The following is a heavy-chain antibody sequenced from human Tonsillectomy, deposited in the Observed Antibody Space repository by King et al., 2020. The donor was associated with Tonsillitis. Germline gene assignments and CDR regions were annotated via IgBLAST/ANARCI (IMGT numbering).Heavy chain of an antibody. CDR1: GGSISSSNW. CDR2: IYHSGST. V-gene: IGHV4-4*02. J-gene: IGHJ6*02. CDR3: ARVGSGDYAYYSYYGIDV. D-gene: IGHD2-21*02. Sequence: HVQLQESGPGLVKPSGTLSLTCAVSGGSISSSNWWSWVRQPPGEGLEWIGEIYHSGSTNYNPSLKSRVTISVDKSKYQFSRKLSSVTAACTAVYYCARVGSGDYAYYSYYGIDVWGQGTTVTLSS.